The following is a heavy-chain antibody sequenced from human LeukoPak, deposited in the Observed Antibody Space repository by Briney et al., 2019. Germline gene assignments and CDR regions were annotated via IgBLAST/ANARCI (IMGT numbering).Heavy chain of an antibody. CDR1: GGSFSSSGYY. D-gene: IGHD6-13*01. J-gene: IGHJ4*02. V-gene: IGHV4-39*01. Sequence: SETLSLTCTVSGGSFSSSGYYWGWIRQPPGKGLEWIASIYYSGNTYYNPSLKSRVTISINTSKNQFSLKLSSVTAADTAFYYCARRCQAGMAAAGGVDYWGQGTLSPSPQ. CDR3: ARRCQAGMAAAGGVDY. CDR2: IYYSGNT.